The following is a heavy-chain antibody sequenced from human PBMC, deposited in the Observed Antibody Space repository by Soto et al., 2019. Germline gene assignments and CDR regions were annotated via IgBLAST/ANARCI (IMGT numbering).Heavy chain of an antibody. Sequence: GGSLRLSCAASGFNFSNHLMHWVRQRPGEGLVWVSRITSDGKSKAYAESVKGRFAISRDNAKNTLYLQMNGLTAEDTAVYYCARESGDWPLNWFDPWGLGTLVTVS. V-gene: IGHV3-74*01. CDR2: ITSDGKSK. CDR3: ARESGDWPLNWFDP. D-gene: IGHD2-21*02. CDR1: GFNFSNHL. J-gene: IGHJ5*02.